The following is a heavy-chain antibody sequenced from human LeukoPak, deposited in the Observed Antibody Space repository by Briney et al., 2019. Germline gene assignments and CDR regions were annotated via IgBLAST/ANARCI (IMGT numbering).Heavy chain of an antibody. CDR1: GLTFSGAG. CDR3: IHYGSGSYSTDY. Sequence: GGSLRLSCAVSGLTFSGAGMHWVRQASGKGLEWVGRIRTKGNRYATAYAASVKGRFTISRDDSKNTAYLQMNSLKTEDTAVYYCIHYGSGSYSTDYWGQGTLVTVSS. V-gene: IGHV3-73*01. J-gene: IGHJ4*02. CDR2: IRTKGNRYAT. D-gene: IGHD3-10*01.